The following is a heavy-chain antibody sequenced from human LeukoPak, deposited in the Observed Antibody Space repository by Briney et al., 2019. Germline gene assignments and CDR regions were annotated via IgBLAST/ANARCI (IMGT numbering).Heavy chain of an antibody. CDR1: GYSENFYG. Sequence: GASVKVSCKTSGYSENFYGITWVRQVAGQRLEWMGWINAGNGNTKYSQEFQGRVTITRDTSASTAYMELSSLRSEDMAVYYCARGEGYPGLNWFDPWGQGTLVTVSS. CDR3: ARGEGYPGLNWFDP. J-gene: IGHJ5*02. V-gene: IGHV1-3*03. D-gene: IGHD5-18*01. CDR2: INAGNGNT.